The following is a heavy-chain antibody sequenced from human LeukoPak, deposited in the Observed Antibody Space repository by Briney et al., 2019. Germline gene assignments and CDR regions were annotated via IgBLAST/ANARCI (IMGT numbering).Heavy chain of an antibody. CDR3: ARGLPKAVFGVVIED. CDR1: GYPFTIYN. D-gene: IGHD3-3*01. Sequence: ASVTVSFTASGYPFTIYNVNWVRQATGQGLEWMGWMNTNSGNTGYSQNFQGRVTMTRDTSISTAYMELSSLMSEDTAVYYCARGLPKAVFGVVIEDWGQGTLVTVSS. J-gene: IGHJ1*01. CDR2: MNTNSGNT. V-gene: IGHV1-8*01.